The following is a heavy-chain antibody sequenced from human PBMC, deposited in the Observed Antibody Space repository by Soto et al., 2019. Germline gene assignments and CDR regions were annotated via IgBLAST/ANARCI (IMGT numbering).Heavy chain of an antibody. CDR3: AIGLRWFDP. D-gene: IGHD3-16*01. V-gene: IGHV3-7*05. CDR2: IRQDSSET. J-gene: IGHJ5*02. CDR1: GFTFRRYT. Sequence: PGGSLRLSCAASGFTFRRYTMTWIRQAPGKGLECVSKIRQDSSETYYVDSVKGRFTISRDNAKNSLYLQMNSLRAEDTAVYYCAIGLRWFDPWGQGTLVTVSS.